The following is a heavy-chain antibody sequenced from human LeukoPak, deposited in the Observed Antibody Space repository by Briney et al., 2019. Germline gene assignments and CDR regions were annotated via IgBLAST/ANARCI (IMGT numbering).Heavy chain of an antibody. CDR3: ATFDSEWALLDS. J-gene: IGHJ4*02. Sequence: ASVNVSCKVSGYTLTELSRHGVRQAPGKGREWMGGFYPEDGETIYAQKFQGRVTMTEDTSTDKAYIELSSLRPEDTAVYYCATFDSEWALLDSWGQGTLVTVSS. CDR2: FYPEDGET. D-gene: IGHD1-26*01. V-gene: IGHV1-24*01. CDR1: GYTLTELS.